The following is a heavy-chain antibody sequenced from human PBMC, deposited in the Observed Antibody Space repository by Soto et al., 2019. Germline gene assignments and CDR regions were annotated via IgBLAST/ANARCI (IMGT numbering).Heavy chain of an antibody. CDR2: ISGSGGTT. Sequence: EVQLLESGGGLVQPGGSLRLSCAASGFTFSSYAMSWVRQAPGKGLEWASAISGSGGTTYYADSVKGRFTFSRDNSKNTLYLQMNSLRAGDTAVYYCAKTANGWFSAFDIWGKGTMVTVSS. CDR3: AKTANGWFSAFDI. D-gene: IGHD6-19*01. J-gene: IGHJ3*02. CDR1: GFTFSSYA. V-gene: IGHV3-23*01.